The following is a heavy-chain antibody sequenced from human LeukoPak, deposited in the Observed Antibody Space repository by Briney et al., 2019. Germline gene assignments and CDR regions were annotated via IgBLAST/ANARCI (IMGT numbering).Heavy chain of an antibody. D-gene: IGHD5-12*01. CDR3: ARGGIVATRGFYYFDY. Sequence: ASVKLSCTASGYTFTSYGISWVRQAPGQGLEWIGWISAYNGNTNYAQKLQGRVTMTTDTSTSTAYMELRSLRSDDTAVYYRARGGIVATRGFYYFDYWGQGTLVTVSS. CDR2: ISAYNGNT. V-gene: IGHV1-18*04. J-gene: IGHJ4*02. CDR1: GYTFTSYG.